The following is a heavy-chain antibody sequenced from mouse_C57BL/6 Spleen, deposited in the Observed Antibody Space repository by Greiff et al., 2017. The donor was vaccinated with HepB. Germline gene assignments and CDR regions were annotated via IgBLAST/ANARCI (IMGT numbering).Heavy chain of an antibody. CDR2: INPNNGGT. CDR3: ARRNYSFKGYFDV. J-gene: IGHJ1*03. CDR1: GYTFTDYY. Sequence: EVQLQQSGPELVKPGASVKISCKASGYTFTDYYMNWVKQSHGKSLEWIGDINPNNGGTSYNQKFKGKATLTVDKSSSTAYMERRSLTSEDSAVYYCARRNYSFKGYFDVWGTGTTVTVSS. V-gene: IGHV1-26*01. D-gene: IGHD1-1*01.